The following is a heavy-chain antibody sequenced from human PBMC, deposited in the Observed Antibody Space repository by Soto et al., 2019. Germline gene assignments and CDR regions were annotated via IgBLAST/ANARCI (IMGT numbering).Heavy chain of an antibody. Sequence: GGSLRLSCAASGFTFSSYGMHWVRQAPGKGLEWVAVISYDGSNKYYADSVKGRFTISRDNSKNTLYLQMNSLRAEDTAVYYCAKLRTVESAFDIWGQGTMVTVSS. CDR3: AKLRTVESAFDI. CDR2: ISYDGSNK. D-gene: IGHD2-15*01. V-gene: IGHV3-30*18. J-gene: IGHJ3*02. CDR1: GFTFSSYG.